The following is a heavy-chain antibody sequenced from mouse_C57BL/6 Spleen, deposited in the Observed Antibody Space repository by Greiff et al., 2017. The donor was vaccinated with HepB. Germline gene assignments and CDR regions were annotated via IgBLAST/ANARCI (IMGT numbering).Heavy chain of an antibody. J-gene: IGHJ2*01. Sequence: VQLQQSGAELVKPGASVKLSCKASGYTFTSYWMHWVKQRPIQGLEWIGNIDPSDSETHYNQKFKDKATLTVDKSSSTAYMQLSSLTSEDSAVYYCARKGNGNYFDYWGQGTTLTVSS. V-gene: IGHV1-52*01. CDR1: GYTFTSYW. CDR2: IDPSDSET. CDR3: ARKGNGNYFDY.